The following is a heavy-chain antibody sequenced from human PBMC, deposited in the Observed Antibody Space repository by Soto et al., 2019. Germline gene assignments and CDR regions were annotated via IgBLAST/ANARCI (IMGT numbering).Heavy chain of an antibody. J-gene: IGHJ4*02. CDR2: VNSDGHDT. Sequence: GGSLRLSCAASGFTFNSFWMHWVRQTPGKGLVWVSRVNSDGHDTVYVDSAKGRFTISRNNAKNSLYLQMSSLRAEDTAVYYCARDLFDYWGQGTLVTVSS. CDR3: ARDLFDY. CDR1: GFTFNSFW. V-gene: IGHV3-74*01.